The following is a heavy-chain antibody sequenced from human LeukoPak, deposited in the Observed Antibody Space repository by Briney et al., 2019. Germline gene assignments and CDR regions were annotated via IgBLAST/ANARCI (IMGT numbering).Heavy chain of an antibody. D-gene: IGHD2-2*01. V-gene: IGHV3-9*01. Sequence: PGGSLRLSCAASGFTFDDYAMHWVRQAPGKGLEWVSGISWNSGSIGYADSVKGRFTISRDNAKNSLYLQMNSLRAEDTALYYCAKDSGCSSTSCSLYYYYGMDVWGQGTTVTVSS. J-gene: IGHJ6*02. CDR3: AKDSGCSSTSCSLYYYYGMDV. CDR2: ISWNSGSI. CDR1: GFTFDDYA.